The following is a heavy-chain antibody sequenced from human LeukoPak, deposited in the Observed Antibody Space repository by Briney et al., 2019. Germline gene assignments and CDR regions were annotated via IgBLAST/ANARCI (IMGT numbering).Heavy chain of an antibody. D-gene: IGHD3-22*01. CDR2: ISGSGGST. CDR3: AKDFRSNYYDSSGLNDY. J-gene: IGHJ4*02. Sequence: GGSLRLSCAASGFTFSSYAMSWVRQAPGKGLEWVSAISGSGGSTYYADSVKGWFTISRDNSKNTLYLQMNSLRAEDTAVYYCAKDFRSNYYDSSGLNDYWGQGTLVTVSS. CDR1: GFTFSSYA. V-gene: IGHV3-23*01.